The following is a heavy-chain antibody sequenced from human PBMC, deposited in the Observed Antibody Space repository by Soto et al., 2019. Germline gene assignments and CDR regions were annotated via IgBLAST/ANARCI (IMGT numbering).Heavy chain of an antibody. V-gene: IGHV3-30-3*01. D-gene: IGHD5-18*01. CDR1: GFSFSNYA. J-gene: IGHJ4*02. Sequence: QVQLVESGGGVVQPGRSLRLSCAASGFSFSNYALHWVRQAPGKGLEWVAVISYDGSTKYNADSVKGRFTISRDNSKNPLYLQMNSLRAEDTAVYYCAREGPLRGYDSGPTFNFWGQGTLITVSS. CDR3: AREGPLRGYDSGPTFNF. CDR2: ISYDGSTK.